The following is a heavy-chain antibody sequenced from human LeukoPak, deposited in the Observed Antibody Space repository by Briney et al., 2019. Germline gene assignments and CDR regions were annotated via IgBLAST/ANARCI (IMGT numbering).Heavy chain of an antibody. CDR1: GGSISSYY. V-gene: IGHV4-59*08. D-gene: IGHD1-26*01. Sequence: SETLSLTCTVSGGSISSYYWSWIRQPPGKGLEWIGYIYYSGSTIYNPSLKSRVTISVDTSKNQFSLKLSSVTAADTAVYYCARWGVVGATGDYWGQGTLVTVSS. CDR2: IYYSGST. J-gene: IGHJ4*02. CDR3: ARWGVVGATGDY.